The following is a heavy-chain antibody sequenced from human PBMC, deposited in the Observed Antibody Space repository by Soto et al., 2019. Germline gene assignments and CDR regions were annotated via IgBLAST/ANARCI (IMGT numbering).Heavy chain of an antibody. D-gene: IGHD1-26*01. V-gene: IGHV3-74*01. CDR1: GFTLSYYW. CDR3: ENSYWPVGNY. J-gene: IGHJ4*02. CDR2: IKSDGTGI. Sequence: EVQLVESGGGLVQPGGSLRLSCEASGFTLSYYWRHWVRQAPGKGLEWVSRIKSDGTGISYADSVKGRFTISRDNAKNTLFLQMNSLRAEDTAVYYCENSYWPVGNYWGQGILVTVSS.